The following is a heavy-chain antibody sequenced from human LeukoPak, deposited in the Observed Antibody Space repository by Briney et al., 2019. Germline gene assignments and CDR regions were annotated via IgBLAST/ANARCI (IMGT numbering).Heavy chain of an antibody. CDR1: GFTFSSYA. D-gene: IGHD2-8*01. CDR3: ASMVYAIAY. V-gene: IGHV3-30*04. J-gene: IGHJ4*02. Sequence: PGGSLRLSCAASGFTFSSYAMHWVRQAPGKGLEWVAVISYDGSNKYYADSVKGRFTISRDNSKNTLYLQMNSLRAEDTAVYYCASMVYAIAYWGQGTLVTVSS. CDR2: ISYDGSNK.